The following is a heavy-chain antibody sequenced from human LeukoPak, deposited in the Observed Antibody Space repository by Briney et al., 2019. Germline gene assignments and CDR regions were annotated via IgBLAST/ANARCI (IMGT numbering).Heavy chain of an antibody. Sequence: ASVKVSCKASGYSFTGSYIHWVRQAPGQGLEWMGCINPNSGGTNYAQKFQGRVTMTRDTSISTAYMELSRLRSDDTAVYYCARGYDGFDPWGQGTLVTVSS. CDR2: INPNSGGT. CDR1: GYSFTGSY. D-gene: IGHD3-22*01. V-gene: IGHV1-2*02. CDR3: ARGYDGFDP. J-gene: IGHJ5*02.